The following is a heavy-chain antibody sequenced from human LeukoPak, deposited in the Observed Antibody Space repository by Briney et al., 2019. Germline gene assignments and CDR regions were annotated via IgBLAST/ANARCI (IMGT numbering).Heavy chain of an antibody. D-gene: IGHD5-12*01. J-gene: IGHJ4*02. V-gene: IGHV3-23*01. Sequence: GGSLRLSCAASGFTFSSYAMSWVRQAPGKGLGWVSAISGSGGSTYYADSVKGRFTISRDNSKNTLYLQMNSLRAEDTAVYYCAKVLYRGYDPHGYWGQGTLVTVSS. CDR2: ISGSGGST. CDR3: AKVLYRGYDPHGY. CDR1: GFTFSSYA.